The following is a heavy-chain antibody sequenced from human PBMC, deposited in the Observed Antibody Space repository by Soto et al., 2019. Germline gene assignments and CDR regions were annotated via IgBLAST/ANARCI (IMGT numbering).Heavy chain of an antibody. CDR3: AKATATGGGAFDF. D-gene: IGHD2-8*02. V-gene: IGHV3-33*06. CDR2: IWYDGGNE. CDR1: GFTFSSYG. Sequence: GGSLRLSCGASGFTFSSYGMHWVRQAPGKGLKWVAVIWYDGGNEYYADSVKGRFTISRDNSKNTLYLQMNSLTAGDTALYYCAKATATGGGAFDFCGQGTMVTVSS. J-gene: IGHJ3*01.